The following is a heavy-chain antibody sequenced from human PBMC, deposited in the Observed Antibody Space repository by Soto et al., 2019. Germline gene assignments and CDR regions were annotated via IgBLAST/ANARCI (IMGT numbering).Heavy chain of an antibody. CDR1: GLTFSTYA. D-gene: IGHD2-15*01. CDR2: VSASGGNT. CDR3: AKALGYCSGGSCYSHYFDY. V-gene: IGHV3-23*01. J-gene: IGHJ4*02. Sequence: PGGSLRLSCAASGLTFSTYAMAWVRQAPGKGLEWVSTVSASGGNTYYANSVKGRFTISRDNSKNTLYLQMNSLRAEDTAVYYCAKALGYCSGGSCYSHYFDYWGQGTLVTVSS.